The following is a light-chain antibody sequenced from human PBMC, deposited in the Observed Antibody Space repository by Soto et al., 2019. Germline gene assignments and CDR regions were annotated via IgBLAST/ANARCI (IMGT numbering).Light chain of an antibody. J-gene: IGKJ2*01. CDR1: QSVSSSY. V-gene: IGKV3-20*01. Sequence: ELVLTQSPGTLSLSPGERATLSCRASQSVSSSYLAWYPQRPGQAPRVLIHGASSRATGIPDRFSCSGSGTDFTLTISRLEPEDLVVYVCPQYGIPPPIASGQGTKVQIK. CDR2: GAS. CDR3: PQYGIPPPIA.